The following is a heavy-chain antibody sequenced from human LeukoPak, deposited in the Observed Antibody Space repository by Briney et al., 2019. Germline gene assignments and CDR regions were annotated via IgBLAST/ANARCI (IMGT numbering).Heavy chain of an antibody. CDR3: AILGYCSGGSCSSRPYYYYMDV. J-gene: IGHJ6*03. D-gene: IGHD2-15*01. V-gene: IGHV3-21*01. CDR2: ISSSSSYI. Sequence: GGSLRLSCTVSGFTVSSNSMSWVRQAPGKGLEWVSSISSSSSYIYYADSVKGRFTISRDNAKNSLYLQMNSLRAEDTAVYYCAILGYCSGGSCSSRPYYYYMDVWGKGTTVTVSS. CDR1: GFTVSSNS.